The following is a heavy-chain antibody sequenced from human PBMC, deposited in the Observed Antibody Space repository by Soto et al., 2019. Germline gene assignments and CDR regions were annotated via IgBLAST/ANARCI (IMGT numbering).Heavy chain of an antibody. CDR2: INHSGST. J-gene: IGHJ6*02. CDR3: ARDFIAVAGLRYYYYYGMDV. V-gene: IGHV4-34*01. CDR1: GGSFSGYY. Sequence: QVQLQQWGAGLLKPSETLSLTCAVYGGSFSGYYWSWIRQPPGKGLEWIGEINHSGSTNYNPSLKSRVTISVDTSKNQFSLKLSSVTAADTAVYYCARDFIAVAGLRYYYYYGMDVWGQGTTVTVSS. D-gene: IGHD6-19*01.